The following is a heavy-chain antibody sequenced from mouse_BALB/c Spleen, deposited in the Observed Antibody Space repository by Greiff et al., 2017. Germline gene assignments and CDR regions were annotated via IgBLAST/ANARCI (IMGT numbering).Heavy chain of an antibody. D-gene: IGHD2-3*01. CDR1: GYTFTDYW. Sequence: QVHVKQPGAELVMPGASVKMSCKASGYTFTDYWMHWVKQRPGQGLEWIGAIDTSDSYTSYNQKFKGKATLTVDESSSTAYMQLSSLTSEDSAVYYCARGNDGYYFDYWGQGTTLTVSS. CDR3: ARGNDGYYFDY. CDR2: IDTSDSYT. J-gene: IGHJ2*01. V-gene: IGHV1-69*01.